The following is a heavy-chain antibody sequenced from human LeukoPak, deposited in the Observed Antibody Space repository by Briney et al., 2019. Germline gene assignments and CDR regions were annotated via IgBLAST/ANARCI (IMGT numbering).Heavy chain of an antibody. CDR3: AGGVAAAASGFDY. Sequence: PGGSLRLSCAASGFTFSSYSMTWVRQTPGKGLEWVSYISSSSSTIYYADSVKGRFTISRDNAKNSLYLQMNSLRAEDTAVYYCAGGVAAAASGFDYWGQGTLVTVSS. CDR1: GFTFSSYS. J-gene: IGHJ4*02. CDR2: ISSSSSTI. V-gene: IGHV3-48*01. D-gene: IGHD6-13*01.